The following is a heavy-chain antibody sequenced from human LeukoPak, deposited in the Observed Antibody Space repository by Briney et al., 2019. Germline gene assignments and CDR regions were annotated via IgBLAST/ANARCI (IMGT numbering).Heavy chain of an antibody. CDR1: GFTFGSYG. CDR3: AKDEPSYDILTGYSSSYYYGMDV. J-gene: IGHJ6*02. D-gene: IGHD3-9*01. CDR2: ISYDGSNK. V-gene: IGHV3-30*18. Sequence: GRSLRLSCAASGFTFGSYGMHWVRQAPGKGLEWVAVISYDGSNKYYADSVKGRFTISRDNSKNTLYLQMNSLRAEDTAVYYCAKDEPSYDILTGYSSSYYYGMDVWGQGTTVTVS.